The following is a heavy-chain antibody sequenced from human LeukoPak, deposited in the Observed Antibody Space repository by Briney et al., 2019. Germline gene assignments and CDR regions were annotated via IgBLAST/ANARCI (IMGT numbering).Heavy chain of an antibody. CDR2: VHYSGST. CDR1: GGSISPYY. Sequence: SETLSLTCTVSGGSISPYYWSWSRQPPGKGLEWIGYVHYSGSTKYNPSLKSRVTISLDTSKNQFSLRLSSVSAADTAVYYCARHFVTYPHYFDYWGQGTLVTVSS. J-gene: IGHJ4*02. D-gene: IGHD2-21*01. CDR3: ARHFVTYPHYFDY. V-gene: IGHV4-59*08.